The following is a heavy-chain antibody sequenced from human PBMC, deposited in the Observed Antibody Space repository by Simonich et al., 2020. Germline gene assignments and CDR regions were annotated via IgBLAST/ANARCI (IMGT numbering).Heavy chain of an antibody. D-gene: IGHD3-10*01. CDR2: ISSSSSYI. J-gene: IGHJ4*02. CDR1: GFTFSSYG. V-gene: IGHV3-21*01. CDR3: ARDTSYYGSGSYYFDY. Sequence: GGGLVTPWVSLRLSCAASGFTFSSYGMNWVRQAPGKGLGWVSSISSSSSYIYYEDSVKSRFTISRDNTNNSLYLQMNSLRAEDTAVYYCARDTSYYGSGSYYFDYWGQGTLVTVSS.